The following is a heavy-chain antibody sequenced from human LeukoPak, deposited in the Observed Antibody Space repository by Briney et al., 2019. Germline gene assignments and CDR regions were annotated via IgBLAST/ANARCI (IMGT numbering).Heavy chain of an antibody. V-gene: IGHV4-31*03. Sequence: PSETLSLTCTVSGGSISSGGYYWSWIRQHPGKGLEWIGYIYYSGSTYYNPSLKSRVTISVDTSKNQFSLKLSSVTAADTAVYYCARDFRGSRSYSHSNWYFDLWGRGTLVTVSS. CDR3: ARDFRGSRSYSHSNWYFDL. D-gene: IGHD3-10*01. CDR2: IYYSGST. J-gene: IGHJ2*01. CDR1: GGSISSGGYY.